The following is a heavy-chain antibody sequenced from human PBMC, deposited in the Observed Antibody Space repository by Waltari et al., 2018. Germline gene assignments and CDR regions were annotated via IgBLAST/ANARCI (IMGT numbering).Heavy chain of an antibody. CDR1: GGSISSSSYY. V-gene: IGHV4-39*07. J-gene: IGHJ1*01. CDR2: IYYSGST. CDR3: ARDYYESSGPLGYFQH. D-gene: IGHD3-22*01. Sequence: QLQLQESGPGLVKPSETLSLTCTVSGGSISSSSYYWGWIRQPPGKGLEWIGSIYYSGSTYYNPSLKSRVTISVDTSKNQFSLKLSSVTAADTAVYYCARDYYESSGPLGYFQHWGQGTLVTVSS.